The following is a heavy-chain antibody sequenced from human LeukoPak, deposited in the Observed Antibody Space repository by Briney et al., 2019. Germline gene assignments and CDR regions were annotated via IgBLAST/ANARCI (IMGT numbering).Heavy chain of an antibody. CDR2: TRYDGSNK. CDR1: GFTFSSYG. D-gene: IGHD3-10*01. Sequence: GGSLRLSCGASGFTFSSYGMHWVRQAPGKGLEWVAFTRYDGSNKYYADSVKGRFTISRDSSKNTLYLQMNSLRAEDTAVYYCAKAGDGSGSRYYYYYMDVWGKGTTVTISS. V-gene: IGHV3-30*02. CDR3: AKAGDGSGSRYYYYYMDV. J-gene: IGHJ6*03.